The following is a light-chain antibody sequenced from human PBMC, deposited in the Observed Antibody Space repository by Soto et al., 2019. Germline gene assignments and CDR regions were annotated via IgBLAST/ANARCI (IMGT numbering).Light chain of an antibody. CDR1: QSVSANT. J-gene: IGKJ1*01. V-gene: IGKV3-20*01. CDR3: QQYGNTLWT. Sequence: IVLTQSPGTLSLSPGERATLSCRASQSVSANTLVWYQQKPGQAPRLLIHGASNRATGIPDRISGSGSGTDFTLTISRLEPEDFAVYYCQQYGNTLWTFGQGTKVEIK. CDR2: GAS.